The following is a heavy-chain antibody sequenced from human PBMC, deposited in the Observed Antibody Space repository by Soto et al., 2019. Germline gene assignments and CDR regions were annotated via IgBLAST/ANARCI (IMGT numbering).Heavy chain of an antibody. D-gene: IGHD3-10*01. CDR3: ARGYGRNSDY. J-gene: IGHJ4*02. V-gene: IGHV4-34*01. CDR1: GGSFSGYY. Sequence: SSETLSLTCAVYGGSFSGYYWSWIRQPPGKGLEWIGEINHSGSTNYNPSLKSRVTISVDTSKNQFSLKLSSVTAADTAVYYCARGYGRNSDYWGQGTLVTVSS. CDR2: INHSGST.